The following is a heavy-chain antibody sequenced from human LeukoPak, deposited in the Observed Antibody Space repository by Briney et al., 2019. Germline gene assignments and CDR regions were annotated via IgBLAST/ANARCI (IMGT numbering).Heavy chain of an antibody. J-gene: IGHJ4*02. V-gene: IGHV4-59*01. Sequence: PSETLSLTCTVSGGSISSYYWSWIRQPPGKGLEWIGYIYYSGSTNYNPSLKSRVTISVDTSKNQFSLKLSSVTAADTAVYYCARGNYYDSSGYLDWGQGTLVTVSS. CDR2: IYYSGST. D-gene: IGHD3-22*01. CDR3: ARGNYYDSSGYLD. CDR1: GGSISSYY.